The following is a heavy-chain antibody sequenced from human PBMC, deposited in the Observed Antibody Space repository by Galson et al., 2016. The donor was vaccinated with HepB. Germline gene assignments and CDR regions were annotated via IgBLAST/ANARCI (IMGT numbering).Heavy chain of an antibody. J-gene: IGHJ6*03. V-gene: IGHV3-15*01. CDR1: GFTFSNAW. Sequence: SLRLSCATSGFTFSNAWMSWVRQAPGKGLEWVGRIKSNSDGGATDDAAPVKGRFTISRDDSKNTLYLQMNSLKTEDTAVYYCTAAWGLGSYYYIDVWGKGTTVTVSS. CDR3: TAAWGLGSYYYIDV. CDR2: IKSNSDGGAT. D-gene: IGHD7-27*01.